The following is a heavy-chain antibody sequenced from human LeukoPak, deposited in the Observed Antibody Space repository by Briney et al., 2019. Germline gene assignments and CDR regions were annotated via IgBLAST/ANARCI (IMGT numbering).Heavy chain of an antibody. CDR1: GGTFSSYA. D-gene: IGHD5-18*01. Sequence: SVKVSCKASGGTFSSYAISWVRQAPGQGLEWMGGIIPIFGTANYAQKFQGRVTITADESTSTAYMEPSSLRSEDTAVYYCAREDTTMVYFDFWGQGNLVTVSS. CDR2: IIPIFGTA. V-gene: IGHV1-69*13. CDR3: AREDTTMVYFDF. J-gene: IGHJ4*02.